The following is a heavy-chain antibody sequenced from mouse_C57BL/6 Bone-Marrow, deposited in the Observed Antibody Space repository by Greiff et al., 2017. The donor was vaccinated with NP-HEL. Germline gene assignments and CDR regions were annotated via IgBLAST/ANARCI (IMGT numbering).Heavy chain of an antibody. V-gene: IGHV1-72*01. Sequence: QVQLQQPGAELVKPGASVKLSCKASGYTFTSYWMHWVKQRPGRGLEWIGRIDPNSGGTKYNEKFKSKATLTVDKPSSTAYMQRSSLTSEDSAVYDCARSVSDYEDYYAMDYWGQGTSVTVSS. D-gene: IGHD2-4*01. CDR3: ARSVSDYEDYYAMDY. CDR2: IDPNSGGT. CDR1: GYTFTSYW. J-gene: IGHJ4*01.